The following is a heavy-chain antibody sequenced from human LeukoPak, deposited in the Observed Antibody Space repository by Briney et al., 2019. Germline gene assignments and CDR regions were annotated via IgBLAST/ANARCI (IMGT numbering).Heavy chain of an antibody. Sequence: SETLSFTCTVSGGSISSSSYYWGWIRQPPGKGLEWIGSIYYSGSTYYNPSLKSRVTISVDTSKNQFSLKLSSVTAADTAVYYCARASRPYDYVWGSYRQYYFDYWGQGTLVTVSS. CDR2: IYYSGST. CDR1: GGSISSSSYY. J-gene: IGHJ4*02. V-gene: IGHV4-39*01. D-gene: IGHD3-16*02. CDR3: ARASRPYDYVWGSYRQYYFDY.